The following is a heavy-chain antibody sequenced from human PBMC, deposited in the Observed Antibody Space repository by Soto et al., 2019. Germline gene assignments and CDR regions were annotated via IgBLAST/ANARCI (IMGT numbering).Heavy chain of an antibody. CDR3: VTIPAYSSGWYGGDY. CDR1: GITFSSFA. Sequence: EVQLLESGGHLVQPGGSLRLSCTAPGITFSSFAMTWVRQAPGKGLEWVSGISDNGDNTYYADSVKGRFTVSRDNSKNTLYLEMSSLRADDTAVYYCVTIPAYSSGWYGGDYWGQGTLVTVSS. CDR2: ISDNGDNT. V-gene: IGHV3-23*01. J-gene: IGHJ4*02. D-gene: IGHD6-19*01.